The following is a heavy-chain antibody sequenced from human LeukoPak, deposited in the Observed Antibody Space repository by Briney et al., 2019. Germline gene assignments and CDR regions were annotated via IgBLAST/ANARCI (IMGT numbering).Heavy chain of an antibody. D-gene: IGHD6-6*01. J-gene: IGHJ4*02. CDR3: ARGGIAARPFNY. Sequence: SETLPLTCAVYGGSFSGYYWSWIRQPPGKGLEWIGEINHSGSTNYNPSLKSRVTISVDTSKNQFSLKLSSVTAADTAVYYCARGGIAARPFNYWGQGTLVTVSS. V-gene: IGHV4-34*01. CDR2: INHSGST. CDR1: GGSFSGYY.